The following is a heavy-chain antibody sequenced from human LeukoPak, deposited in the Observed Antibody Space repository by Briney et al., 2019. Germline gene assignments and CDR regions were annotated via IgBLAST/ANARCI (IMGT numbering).Heavy chain of an antibody. V-gene: IGHV3-64*01. CDR3: ARGYYDILTGLFDY. CDR1: GFTFSSYA. D-gene: IGHD3-9*01. CDR2: ISSNGGST. Sequence: GGSLRLSCAASGFTFSSYAMHWVCQAPGKGLEYVSAISSNGGSTYYANSVKGRFTISRDNSKNTLYLQMGSLRAEDMAVYYCARGYYDILTGLFDYWGQGTLVTVSS. J-gene: IGHJ4*02.